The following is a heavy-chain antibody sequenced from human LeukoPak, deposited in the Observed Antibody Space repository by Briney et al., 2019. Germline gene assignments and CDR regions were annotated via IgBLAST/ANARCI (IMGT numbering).Heavy chain of an antibody. CDR2: INPNSGGT. CDR1: GYTFTGYY. Sequence: ASVKVSCKASGYTFTGYYMRWVRQAPGQGLEWMGWINPNSGGTNYAQKFQGRVTMTRDTSISTAYMELSRLRSDDTAVYYCARVGAWQLLGSIDYWGQATLVTVSS. J-gene: IGHJ4*02. CDR3: ARVGAWQLLGSIDY. V-gene: IGHV1-2*02. D-gene: IGHD1-26*01.